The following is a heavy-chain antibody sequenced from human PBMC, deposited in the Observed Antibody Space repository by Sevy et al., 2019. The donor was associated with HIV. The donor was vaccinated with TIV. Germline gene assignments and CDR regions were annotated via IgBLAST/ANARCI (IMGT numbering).Heavy chain of an antibody. Sequence: GGSLRLSCAASGFTFSDYYMSWIRQAPGKGLEWVSYISSSSSYTNYADSVKGRFTICRDNAKNSLYLQMNSLRAEDTAVYYCAREDYGSGSYYGYYYYYMDVWGKGTTVTVSS. CDR3: AREDYGSGSYYGYYYYYMDV. V-gene: IGHV3-11*06. CDR1: GFTFSDYY. D-gene: IGHD3-10*01. J-gene: IGHJ6*03. CDR2: ISSSSSYT.